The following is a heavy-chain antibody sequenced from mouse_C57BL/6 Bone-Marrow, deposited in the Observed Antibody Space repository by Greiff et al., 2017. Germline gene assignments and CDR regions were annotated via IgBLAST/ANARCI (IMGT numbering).Heavy chain of an antibody. CDR3: ASDYYGSSSFDY. Sequence: VQLQQPGAELVKPGASVKMSCKASGYTFTSYWITWVKQRPGQGLEWIGDIYPGSGSTNYNEKFKSKATLTVDTSSSTAYMQLSSLTSEDSAVYYCASDYYGSSSFDYWGQGTTLTVSS. D-gene: IGHD1-1*01. CDR2: IYPGSGST. V-gene: IGHV1-55*01. CDR1: GYTFTSYW. J-gene: IGHJ2*01.